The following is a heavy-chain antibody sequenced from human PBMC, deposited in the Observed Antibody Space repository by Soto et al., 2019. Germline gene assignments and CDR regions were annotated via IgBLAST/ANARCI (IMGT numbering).Heavy chain of an antibody. V-gene: IGHV1-46*01. CDR1: GYTFTSYY. D-gene: IGHD3-22*01. Sequence: ASVKVSCKASGYTFTSYYMHWVRQAPGQGLEWMGIINPSGGSTSYAQKFQGRVTMTRDTSTSTVYMELSSLRSEDTAVYYCARISLDEHYYDSSGPGPFDYWGQGTLVTVSS. CDR2: INPSGGST. J-gene: IGHJ4*02. CDR3: ARISLDEHYYDSSGPGPFDY.